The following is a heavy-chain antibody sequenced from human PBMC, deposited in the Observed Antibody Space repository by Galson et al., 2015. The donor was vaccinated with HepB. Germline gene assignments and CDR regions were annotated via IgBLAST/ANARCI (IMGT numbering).Heavy chain of an antibody. J-gene: IGHJ5*02. V-gene: IGHV1-18*04. Sequence: SVKVSCKASGYTFTSCGISWVRQAPGQGLEWMGWISAYNGNTNYAQKLQGRVTMTTDTSTSTAYMELRSLRSDDTAVYYCARDRTIVVVPAANNWFDPWGQGTLVTVSS. D-gene: IGHD2-2*01. CDR3: ARDRTIVVVPAANNWFDP. CDR2: ISAYNGNT. CDR1: GYTFTSCG.